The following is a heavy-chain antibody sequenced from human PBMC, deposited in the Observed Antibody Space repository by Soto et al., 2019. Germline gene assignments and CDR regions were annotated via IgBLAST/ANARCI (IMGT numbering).Heavy chain of an antibody. D-gene: IGHD4-4*01. CDR2: IYYSGST. V-gene: IGHV4-31*03. CDR1: GGSISSGGYY. Sequence: PSETLSLTCTVSGGSISSGGYYWSWIRQHPGEGLEWIGYIYYSGSTYYNPSLKSRVTISVDTSKNQFSLKLSSVTAADTAVYYCARVRPTVTKKDNYYYYMDVWGKGTTVTVSS. CDR3: ARVRPTVTKKDNYYYYMDV. J-gene: IGHJ6*03.